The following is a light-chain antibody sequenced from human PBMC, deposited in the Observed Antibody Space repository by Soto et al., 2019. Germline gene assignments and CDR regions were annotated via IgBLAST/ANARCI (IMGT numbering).Light chain of an antibody. CDR1: QSVLYNSNNKHC. V-gene: IGKV4-1*01. CDR2: WAS. Sequence: DIVMTQSPDSLAVSLGERATINCKSSQSVLYNSNNKHCLAWYQQKPGQPPKLLIYWASTRESGVPDRFSGSGSGTDFTLSISSLQTEDVAVYYCQQFYSTPLTFGGGTKVDIK. J-gene: IGKJ4*01. CDR3: QQFYSTPLT.